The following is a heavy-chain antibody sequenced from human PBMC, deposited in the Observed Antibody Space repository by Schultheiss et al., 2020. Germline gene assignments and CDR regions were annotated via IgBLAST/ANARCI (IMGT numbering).Heavy chain of an antibody. Sequence: GESLKISCAASGFAFSSYVLHWVRRAPGKGPEWVAVIWYDGSNKYYADSVKGRFTISRDNSKNTLYLQMNSLRAEDTAVYYCAKGVGYYDSSGYYGYWGQGTLVTVSS. V-gene: IGHV3-33*06. D-gene: IGHD3-22*01. CDR3: AKGVGYYDSSGYYGY. J-gene: IGHJ4*02. CDR1: GFAFSSYV. CDR2: IWYDGSNK.